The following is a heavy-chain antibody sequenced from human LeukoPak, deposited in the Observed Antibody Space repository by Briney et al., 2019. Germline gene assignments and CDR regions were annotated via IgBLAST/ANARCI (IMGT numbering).Heavy chain of an antibody. CDR1: GFTFSSYR. V-gene: IGHV3-74*01. CDR3: ARDVSSRRLYYFDY. J-gene: IGHJ4*02. Sequence: PGGSLRLSCAASGFTFSSYRINWVRQAPGKGLVWVSRINSDGSSTSYADSVKGRFTISRDNAKNTLYLQMNSLRAEDTAVYYCARDVSSRRLYYFDYWGQGTLVTVSS. D-gene: IGHD6-13*01. CDR2: INSDGSST.